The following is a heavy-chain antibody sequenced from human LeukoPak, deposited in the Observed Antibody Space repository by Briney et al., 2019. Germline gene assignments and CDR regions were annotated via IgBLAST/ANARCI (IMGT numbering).Heavy chain of an antibody. CDR1: GGSISTYY. CDR3: ARQSRTGYFDY. Sequence: SGTPSLTCTVSGGSISTYYWSWIRQPPGKGLECIGYIYYSGSTNYNPSLKSRVTISVDTSKNQFSLKLSSVTAADTAVYYCARQSRTGYFDYWGQGTLVTVSS. J-gene: IGHJ4*02. V-gene: IGHV4-59*08. CDR2: IYYSGST. D-gene: IGHD3/OR15-3a*01.